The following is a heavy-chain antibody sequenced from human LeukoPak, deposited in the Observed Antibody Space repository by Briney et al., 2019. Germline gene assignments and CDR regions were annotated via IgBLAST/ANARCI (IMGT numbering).Heavy chain of an antibody. CDR1: GGSISSGSYY. V-gene: IGHV4-61*02. Sequence: PSETLSLTCTVPGGSISSGSYYWSWLRQPAGKGLEWIGRIYTSGSTNYNPSLKSRVTISVDTSKNQFSLKLSSVTAADTAVYYCARSAIVGGTDGYYFDYWGQGTLVTVSS. CDR3: ARSAIVGGTDGYYFDY. D-gene: IGHD1-26*01. CDR2: IYTSGST. J-gene: IGHJ4*02.